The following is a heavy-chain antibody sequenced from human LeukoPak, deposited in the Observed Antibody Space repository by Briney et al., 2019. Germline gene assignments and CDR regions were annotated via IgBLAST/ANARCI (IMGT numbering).Heavy chain of an antibody. CDR2: INHSGST. J-gene: IGHJ6*02. CDR3: ARGGVTTVTPIYYYYYGMDV. Sequence: TSETLSLTCAVYGGSFSGYYWSWIRQPPGKGLEWIGEINHSGSTNYNPSLKSQVTISVDTSKNQFSLKLSSVTAADTAVYYCARGGVTTVTPIYYYYYGMDVWGQGTTVTVSS. V-gene: IGHV4-34*01. D-gene: IGHD4-17*01. CDR1: GGSFSGYY.